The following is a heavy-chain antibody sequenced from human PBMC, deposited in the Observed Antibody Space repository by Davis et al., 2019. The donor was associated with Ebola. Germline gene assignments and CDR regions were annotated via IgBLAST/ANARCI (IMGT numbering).Heavy chain of an antibody. V-gene: IGHV3-23*01. CDR1: GFRFGSYA. CDR2: ISGPGSA. Sequence: GESLKISCAASGFRFGSYAMGWVRQPPGKGLEWVAIISGPGSAYYADSVKGRFTIPRDKSQNTVVVHMNSLRAEDTAIYYCAKDIMIRGLDYFDYWGQGVLVTVSS. J-gene: IGHJ4*02. D-gene: IGHD3-10*01. CDR3: AKDIMIRGLDYFDY.